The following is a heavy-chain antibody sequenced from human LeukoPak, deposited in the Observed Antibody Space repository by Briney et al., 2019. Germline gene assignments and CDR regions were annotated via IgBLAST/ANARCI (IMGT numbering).Heavy chain of an antibody. Sequence: SETLSLTCTVSGASVSGSPYYWGWLRQPPGKGLEWIGSIYSSGSTYYNASLQSRVTISIETSKNQISLRLNSVTAADTAIYYCAKSGGYGLIDYWGQGTLVTVCS. CDR3: AKSGGYGLIDY. V-gene: IGHV4-39*01. J-gene: IGHJ4*02. D-gene: IGHD1-26*01. CDR1: GASVSGSPYY. CDR2: IYSSGST.